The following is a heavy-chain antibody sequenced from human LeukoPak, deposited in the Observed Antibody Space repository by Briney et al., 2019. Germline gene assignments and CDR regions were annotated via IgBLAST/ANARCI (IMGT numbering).Heavy chain of an antibody. V-gene: IGHV4-59*01. CDR1: GGSISSYY. Sequence: SETLSLTCTVSGGSISSYYWSWTRQPPGKGLEWVGYIYYSENINYNPSLKSRVTISVDMSKNQFSLKLTSVTAADTAVYSCAREGSRRLYMDVWGKGTTVTVSS. J-gene: IGHJ6*03. D-gene: IGHD1-26*01. CDR2: IYYSENI. CDR3: AREGSRRLYMDV.